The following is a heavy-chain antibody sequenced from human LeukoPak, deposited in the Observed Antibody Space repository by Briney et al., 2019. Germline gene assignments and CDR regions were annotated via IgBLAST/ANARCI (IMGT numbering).Heavy chain of an antibody. V-gene: IGHV3-30-3*01. D-gene: IGHD5-12*01. CDR2: ISYDGSNK. Sequence: GGSLRLSCAASGFTFSSYWMNWVRQAPGKGLEWVAVISYDGSNKYYADSVKGRFTISRDNSKNTLYLQMNSLRAEDTAVYYCAREWLRFFDYWGQGTLVTVSS. CDR3: AREWLRFFDY. CDR1: GFTFSSYW. J-gene: IGHJ4*02.